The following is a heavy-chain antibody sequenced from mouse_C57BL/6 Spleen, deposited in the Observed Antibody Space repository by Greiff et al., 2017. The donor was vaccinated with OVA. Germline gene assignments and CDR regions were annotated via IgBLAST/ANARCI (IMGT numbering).Heavy chain of an antibody. J-gene: IGHJ4*01. CDR2: IYPGSGST. D-gene: IGHD2-14*01. CDR1: GYTFTSYW. Sequence: QVQLKQPGAELVKPGASVKMSCKASGYTFTSYWITWVKQRPGQGLEWIGDIYPGSGSTNYNEKFKSKATLTVDTSSSTAYMQLSSLTSEDSAVYYCARSGSRSNAMDYWGQGTSVTVSS. CDR3: ARSGSRSNAMDY. V-gene: IGHV1-55*01.